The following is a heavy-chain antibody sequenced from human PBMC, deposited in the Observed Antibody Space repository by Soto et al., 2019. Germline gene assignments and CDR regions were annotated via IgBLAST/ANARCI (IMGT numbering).Heavy chain of an antibody. D-gene: IGHD3-10*01. CDR3: ARLRYYYGSGSAGPYYYSYMDV. CDR1: GGSISSYY. V-gene: IGHV4-59*01. Sequence: PSETLSLTCTVSGGSISSYYWSWIRQPPGKGLEWIGYIYYSGSTNYNPSLKSRVTISVDTSKNQFSLKLSSVTAADTAVYYCARLRYYYGSGSAGPYYYSYMDVWGKGTTVTVSS. J-gene: IGHJ6*03. CDR2: IYYSGST.